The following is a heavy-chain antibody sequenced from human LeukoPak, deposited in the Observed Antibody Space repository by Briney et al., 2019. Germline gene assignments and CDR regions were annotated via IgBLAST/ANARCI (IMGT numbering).Heavy chain of an antibody. CDR1: GGTFSSYA. D-gene: IGHD3-10*01. CDR3: ATDWKRSDYYGSGSYSL. Sequence: SVKVSCKASGGTFSSYAISWVRQAPGQGLEWMGGIIPIFGTANYAQKFQGRVTITADESTSTAYMELSSLRSEDTAVYYCATDWKRSDYYGSGSYSLWGQGTLVTVSS. CDR2: IIPIFGTA. J-gene: IGHJ4*02. V-gene: IGHV1-69*01.